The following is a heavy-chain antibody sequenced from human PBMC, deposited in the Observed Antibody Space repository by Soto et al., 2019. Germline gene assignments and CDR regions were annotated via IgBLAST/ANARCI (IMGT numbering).Heavy chain of an antibody. CDR2: SIPILGIA. CDR1: GGTFSSYT. V-gene: IGHV1-69*02. CDR3: AGGRNPIRYFDWLPQTGDYCHYYMDV. Sequence: QVQLVQSGAGVKKPGSSVKVSCKASGGTFSSYTISWVRQAPGQGLEWMGRSIPILGIANYAQKVQGGVPMPAVNAPSTASLELSSRRSEDTAVHYCAGGRNPIRYFDWLPQTGDYCHYYMDVWGKGTTGTVSS. D-gene: IGHD3-9*01. J-gene: IGHJ6*03.